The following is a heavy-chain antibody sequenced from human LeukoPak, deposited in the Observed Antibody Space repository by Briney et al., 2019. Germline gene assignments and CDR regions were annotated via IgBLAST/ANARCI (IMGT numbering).Heavy chain of an antibody. CDR2: IGTAGDT. D-gene: IGHD3-10*01. V-gene: IGHV3-13*04. J-gene: IGHJ6*02. CDR1: GFTFSSYD. CDR3: ARGLLLWFGESYGMDV. Sequence: PGGSLRLSCAASGFTFSSYDMHWVRQATGKGLEWVSAIGTAGDTYYPGSVKGRFTISRENAKNSLYLQMNSLRAGDTAVYYCARGLLLWFGESYGMDVWGQGTTVTVSS.